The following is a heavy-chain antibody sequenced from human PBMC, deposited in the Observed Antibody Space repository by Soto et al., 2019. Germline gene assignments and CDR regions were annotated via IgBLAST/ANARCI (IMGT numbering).Heavy chain of an antibody. CDR2: IYYSGST. CDR3: VRRIAVGGTGWFDP. J-gene: IGHJ5*02. Sequence: PSETLSLTCTVSRGSISSYYWSWIRQPPGKGLEWIGYIYYSGSTNYNPSLKSRVTISVDTSKNQFSLKLSSVTAADTAVYYCVRRIAVGGTGWFDPWGRGILVTVSS. D-gene: IGHD6-13*01. V-gene: IGHV4-59*01. CDR1: RGSISSYY.